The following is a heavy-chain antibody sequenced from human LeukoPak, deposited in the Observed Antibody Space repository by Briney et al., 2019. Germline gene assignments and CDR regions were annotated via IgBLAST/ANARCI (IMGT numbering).Heavy chain of an antibody. CDR3: ARRLVRGHFDY. CDR2: ISGTIRST. J-gene: IGHJ4*02. CDR1: GFTFSDYY. V-gene: IGHV3-11*03. Sequence: PGRSLRLSCAASGFTFSDYYMSWIRQAPRKGLELLSYISGTIRSTNYADSVRGRLTISRDNANNSLYLQMNSLRAEDTAVYYCARRLVRGHFDYWGQGTLVTVSS. D-gene: IGHD6-19*01.